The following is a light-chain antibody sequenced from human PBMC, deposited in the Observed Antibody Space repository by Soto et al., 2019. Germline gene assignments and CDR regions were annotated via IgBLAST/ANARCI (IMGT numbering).Light chain of an antibody. V-gene: IGLV2-14*03. CDR1: SSDVGGYNY. CDR2: DVS. J-gene: IGLJ2*01. CDR3: SSYTSTNTLVI. Sequence: QSALTQPASVSGSPGQSVTISCTGTSSDVGGYNYVSWYQQHPGKAPKLLTYDVSHRPSVVSNRFSGSKSGNTASLAISGLQAEDEADYYCSSYTSTNTLVIFGGGTKLTVL.